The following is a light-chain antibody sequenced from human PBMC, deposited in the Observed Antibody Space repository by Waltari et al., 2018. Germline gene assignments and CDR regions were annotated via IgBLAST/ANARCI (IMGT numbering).Light chain of an antibody. CDR2: GVS. V-gene: IGLV2-14*03. CDR3: SSYISSSTLEL. CDR1: SSDVGAYNY. J-gene: IGLJ2*01. Sequence: QSALTQPASVSGSPGQSITISCTGTSSDVGAYNYVSWYQQHPGKAPKLMIFGVSIRPSGVSNRFSGSKSGNTASLTISGLQAEDEADYYCSSYISSSTLELFGGGTSLTVL.